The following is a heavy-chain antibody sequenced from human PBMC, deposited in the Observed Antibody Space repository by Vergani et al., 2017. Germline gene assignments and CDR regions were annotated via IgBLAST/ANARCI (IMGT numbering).Heavy chain of an antibody. CDR2: ISNDGRHT. CDR3: RGEMDV. CDR1: GLTLSSYG. V-gene: IGHV3-30*19. Sequence: VQVVESGGGLVQPGGSMRLSCSASGLTLSSYGVHWVRQAPGKGLEWVALISNDGRHTYYADSVRGRFSISRDNSKNTLYLQMNSLRTEDTANYYCRGEMDVWGKGTTVTVSS. J-gene: IGHJ6*04.